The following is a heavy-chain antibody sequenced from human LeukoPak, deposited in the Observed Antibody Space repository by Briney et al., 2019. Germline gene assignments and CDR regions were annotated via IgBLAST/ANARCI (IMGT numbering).Heavy chain of an antibody. CDR3: ARGYSSSHPVDYGMDV. J-gene: IGHJ6*02. CDR1: GGSISSYY. CDR2: IYYSGST. Sequence: SETLSLTCTVSGGSISSYYWSWIRQPPGKGLEWIGYIYYSGSTNYNPSLKGRVTISADTSKNQFSLKLSSVTAADTAVYYCARGYSSSHPVDYGMDVWGQGTTVTVSS. D-gene: IGHD6-13*01. V-gene: IGHV4-59*08.